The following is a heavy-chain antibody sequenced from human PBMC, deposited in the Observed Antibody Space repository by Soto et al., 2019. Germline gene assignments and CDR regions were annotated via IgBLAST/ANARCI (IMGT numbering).Heavy chain of an antibody. V-gene: IGHV4-34*01. CDR3: ARVRLTPGRNYYFDY. D-gene: IGHD1-7*01. Sequence: ASEILSLTCAVYGGSFSGYDWSWIRKPPGKGLEWIGEINHSGSTNYNPSLKSRVTISVDTSKNQFSLKLSSVTAADTAVYYCARVRLTPGRNYYFDYWGQGTLVTVSS. J-gene: IGHJ4*02. CDR2: INHSGST. CDR1: GGSFSGYD.